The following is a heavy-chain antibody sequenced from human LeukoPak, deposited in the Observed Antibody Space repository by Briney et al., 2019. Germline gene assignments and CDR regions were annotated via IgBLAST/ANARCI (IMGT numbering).Heavy chain of an antibody. CDR1: GFTFSTYW. J-gene: IGHJ4*02. CDR2: IKPDGSEK. D-gene: IGHD6-19*01. V-gene: IGHV3-7*01. Sequence: GGSLRLSCAASGFTFSTYWMGWVRQAPGKGLEWVAKIKPDGSEKDHVDSVKGRFTISRDNAKNSLYLQMNSLRAEDTAVYYCAKDGRVGAVAGYYLDYWGQGTLVTVSS. CDR3: AKDGRVGAVAGYYLDY.